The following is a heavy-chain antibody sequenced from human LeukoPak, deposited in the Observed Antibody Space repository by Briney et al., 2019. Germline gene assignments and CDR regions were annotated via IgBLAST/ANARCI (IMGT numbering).Heavy chain of an antibody. J-gene: IGHJ5*02. Sequence: PSETLSLTCTVSGGSISSYYWSWIRQPAGKGLEWIGRIYTSGSTNYNPSLKSRVTMSVDTSKNQFSLKLSSVTAADTAVYYCAREQFHFLTGPGGFDPWGQGTLVTVSS. CDR1: GGSISSYY. V-gene: IGHV4-4*07. CDR3: AREQFHFLTGPGGFDP. CDR2: IYTSGST. D-gene: IGHD3/OR15-3a*01.